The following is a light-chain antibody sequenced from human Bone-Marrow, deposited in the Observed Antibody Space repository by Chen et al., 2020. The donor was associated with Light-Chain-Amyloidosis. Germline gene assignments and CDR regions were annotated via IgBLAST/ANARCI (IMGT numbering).Light chain of an antibody. CDR3: GSYTTTNTLV. J-gene: IGLJ3*02. CDR1: NSDVGAHKY. V-gene: IGLV2-14*03. CDR2: DVS. Sequence: QSALTQPASVSGSPGQPVTISGTGSNSDVGAHKYVSWYQQSPGKAPKLIIYDVSDRPSGLSYRFSGSKSGNTASLTIYGLQAEDEADYYCGSYTTTNTLVFGGGTKLTVL.